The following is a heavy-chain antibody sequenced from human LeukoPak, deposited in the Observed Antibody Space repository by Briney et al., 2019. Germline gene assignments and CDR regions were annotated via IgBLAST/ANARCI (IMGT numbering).Heavy chain of an antibody. CDR3: AKDGYYDFWSGYYYGSGGFRGMDV. D-gene: IGHD3-3*01. V-gene: IGHV3-23*01. CDR2: ISGRGGST. Sequence: GGPLELSGEASGFTFSSYPWSWARRAPGRGWEGFPPISGRGGSTYYADSVKGRFTISRDNSKNTLYLQMNSLRAEDTAVYYCAKDGYYDFWSGYYYGSGGFRGMDVWGQGTTVTVSS. CDR1: GFTFSSYP. J-gene: IGHJ6*02.